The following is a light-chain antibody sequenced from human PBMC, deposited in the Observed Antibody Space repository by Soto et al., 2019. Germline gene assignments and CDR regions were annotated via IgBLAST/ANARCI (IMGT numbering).Light chain of an antibody. V-gene: IGKV3-11*01. CDR1: QSVSSY. J-gene: IGKJ1*01. CDR3: QQRSNWLWT. Sequence: DIVLTQSPATLSLSPGDRDTLSCRASQSVSSYLAWYQQKPGQAPRLLIYDASNRATGIPARFSGSGSGTDSTLTISSLEPEDFAVYYCQQRSNWLWTFGQGTKVDIK. CDR2: DAS.